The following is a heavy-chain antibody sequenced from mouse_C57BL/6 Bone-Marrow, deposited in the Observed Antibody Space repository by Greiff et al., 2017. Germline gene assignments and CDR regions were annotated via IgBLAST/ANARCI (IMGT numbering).Heavy chain of an antibody. V-gene: IGHV1-47*01. CDR1: GYTFTTYP. D-gene: IGHD2-14*01. CDR2: FHPYNDDT. Sequence: VQVVESGAELVKPGASVKMSCKASGYTFTTYPIEWMKQNHGKSLEWIGNFHPYNDDTKYNEKFKGKATLTVEKSSSTVYLELSRLTSDDSAVYYCARRGTAHYYAMDYWGQGTSVTVSS. J-gene: IGHJ4*01. CDR3: ARRGTAHYYAMDY.